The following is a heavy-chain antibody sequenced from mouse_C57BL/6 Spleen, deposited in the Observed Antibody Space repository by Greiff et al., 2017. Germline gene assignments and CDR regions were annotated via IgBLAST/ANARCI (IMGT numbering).Heavy chain of an antibody. V-gene: IGHV1-9*01. CDR1: GYTFPGYW. D-gene: IGHD2-2*01. CDR3: AIYYGYDGGWYFDV. Sequence: QVQLQQPGAELVRPGASVKLSCKATGYTFPGYWIEWVKQRPGHGLEWIGEILPGSGSTNYNEKFKGKATFTADTSSNTAYMQLSSLTTEDSAIYYCAIYYGYDGGWYFDVWGTGTTVTVSS. CDR2: ILPGSGST. J-gene: IGHJ1*03.